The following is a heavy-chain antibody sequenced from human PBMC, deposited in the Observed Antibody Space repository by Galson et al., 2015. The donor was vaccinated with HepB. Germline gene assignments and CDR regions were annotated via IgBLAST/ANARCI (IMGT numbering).Heavy chain of an antibody. J-gene: IGHJ4*02. V-gene: IGHV3-30*17. CDR2: IAHDGKTE. CDR1: GFTFSSYA. CDR3: ARSRTMVRINTPDY. D-gene: IGHD3-10*01. Sequence: SLRLSCAASGFTFSSYAVHWVRQAPGKGLEWVAVIAHDGKTEYYADSVRSRFTISRVNSNNTLDLQLNIPRFEDTAVYYCARSRTMVRINTPDYWGQGTLVIVSS.